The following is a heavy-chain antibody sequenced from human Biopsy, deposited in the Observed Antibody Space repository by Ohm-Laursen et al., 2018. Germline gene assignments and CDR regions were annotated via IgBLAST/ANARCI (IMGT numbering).Heavy chain of an antibody. CDR1: GFTFHTYA. J-gene: IGHJ5*01. Sequence: SLRLSCAASGFTFHTYAMNWVRQAPGKGLEWVAHIDVCDYNTYYADSVRGRFTISRDNSKQMVHLEINSLTADDTAVYYCVKQWGGYNFDSWGQGTLVTVSS. CDR3: VKQWGGYNFDS. CDR2: IDVCDYNT. D-gene: IGHD1-14*01. V-gene: IGHV3-23*01.